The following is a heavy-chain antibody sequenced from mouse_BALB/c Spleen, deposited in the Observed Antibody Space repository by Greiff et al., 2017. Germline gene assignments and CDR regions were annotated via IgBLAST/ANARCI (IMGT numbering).Heavy chain of an antibody. CDR3: ARAYYAYFGY. D-gene: IGHD1-1*01. Sequence: EVKLMESGGGLVQPGGSLRLSCATSGFTFTDYYMSWVRQPPGKALEWLVFLRNKANGYTTEYSASVKGRFTISRDNSQSILYLQMNTLRAEDSATYCCARAYYAYFGYWGQGTTLTVSS. CDR1: GFTFTDYY. CDR2: LRNKANGYTT. J-gene: IGHJ2*01. V-gene: IGHV7-3*02.